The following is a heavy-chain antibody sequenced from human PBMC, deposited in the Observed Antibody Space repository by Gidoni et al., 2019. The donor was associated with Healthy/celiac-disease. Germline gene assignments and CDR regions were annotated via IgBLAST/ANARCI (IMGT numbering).Heavy chain of an antibody. J-gene: IGHJ2*01. V-gene: IGHV3-23*01. Sequence: EVQLLESGGGLVQPGGSLRLSCAASGFTFSSYAMSWVRQAPGKGLEWVSAISGSGGSTYYADSVKGRFTISRDNSKNTLYLQMNSLRAEDTAVYYCAKDGEYSSSWDRYWYFDLWGRGTLVTVSS. CDR1: GFTFSSYA. D-gene: IGHD6-13*01. CDR2: ISGSGGST. CDR3: AKDGEYSSSWDRYWYFDL.